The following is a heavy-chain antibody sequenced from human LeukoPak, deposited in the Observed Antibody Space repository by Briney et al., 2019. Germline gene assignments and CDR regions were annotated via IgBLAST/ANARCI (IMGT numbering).Heavy chain of an antibody. CDR1: GYTFSNYG. J-gene: IGHJ4*02. V-gene: IGHV3-23*01. Sequence: GGSLRLSCAASGYTFSNYGMNWVRQAPGKGLEWVSGISGSGGTTYYADSVKGRFTISRDNSKNSLSLQVSSLRAEDTAVYYCAKTNGYYSDWGQGTLVTVSS. CDR2: ISGSGGTT. CDR3: AKTNGYYSD. D-gene: IGHD3-22*01.